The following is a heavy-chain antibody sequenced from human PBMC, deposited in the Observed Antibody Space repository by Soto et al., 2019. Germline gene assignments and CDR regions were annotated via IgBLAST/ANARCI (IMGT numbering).Heavy chain of an antibody. V-gene: IGHV4-30-2*01. Sequence: SETLSLTCAVSGGSISSGGYSWSWIRQPPGKVLEWIGYIYHSGSTYYNSSLKSRVTIXXXXSXNXFXLXXXSVTXADTALYYCARGESITGMIDYWGQGTLVTVSS. J-gene: IGHJ4*02. CDR2: IYHSGST. D-gene: IGHD1-20*01. CDR1: GGSISSGGYS. CDR3: ARGESITGMIDY.